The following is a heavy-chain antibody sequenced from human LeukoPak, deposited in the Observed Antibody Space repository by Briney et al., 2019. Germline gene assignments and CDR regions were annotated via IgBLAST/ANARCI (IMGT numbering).Heavy chain of an antibody. D-gene: IGHD2-2*01. CDR2: ISSSGSTI. J-gene: IGHJ4*02. V-gene: IGHV3-48*03. Sequence: GGSLRLSCAASGFTFSSYEMNWVRQAPGKGLEWASYISSSGSTIYYADSVKGRFTISRDNAKNSLYLQMNSLRAEDTAVYYCARGPSSRDQLPFDYWGQGTLVTVSS. CDR1: GFTFSSYE. CDR3: ARGPSSRDQLPFDY.